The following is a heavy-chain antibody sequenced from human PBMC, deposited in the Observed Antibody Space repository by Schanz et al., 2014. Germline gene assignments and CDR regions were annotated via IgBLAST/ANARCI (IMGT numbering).Heavy chain of an antibody. V-gene: IGHV7-4-1*02. J-gene: IGHJ3*01. CDR1: GYTFINYA. CDR2: INTKTGDP. Sequence: QVQVIQSGPEVKKPGASVKVSCKASGYTFINYAMNWVRQAPGQGLEWMGWINTKTGDPTYAQGFTGRFVFSLDTSVSTAYLHISSLVSADTAVYYCARSDHVNAYDVWGQGTMVTVSS. CDR3: ARSDHVNAYDV.